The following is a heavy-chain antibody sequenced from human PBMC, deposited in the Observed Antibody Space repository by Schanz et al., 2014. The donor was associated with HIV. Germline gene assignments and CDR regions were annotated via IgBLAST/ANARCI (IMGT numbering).Heavy chain of an antibody. CDR2: IKKDGSDK. J-gene: IGHJ4*02. CDR3: ARDPSTAMVDGDY. V-gene: IGHV3-7*01. Sequence: EVQLVESGGGLVQRGGSLRLSCVASGFTFSHYWMSWVRQAPGKGLKWVAHIKKDGSDKYYVGSVNSRFTISRDNAKNSLYLQMNSLRDEDTAVYYCARDPSTAMVDGDYWGPGTLVTVSS. CDR1: GFTFSHYW. D-gene: IGHD5-18*01.